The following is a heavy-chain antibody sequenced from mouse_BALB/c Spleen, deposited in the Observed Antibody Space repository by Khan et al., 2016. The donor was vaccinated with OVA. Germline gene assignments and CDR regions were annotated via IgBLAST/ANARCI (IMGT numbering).Heavy chain of an antibody. J-gene: IGHJ3*01. Sequence: EVQGVESGGGLVKPGGSLKLSCAASGFTFSNYGVSWVRQTPEKRLEWVASISSGDTTYYPDSVMGRFTISRDNARNILSLQMSSLRSEDTSMYYCARDYWFAYWGQGTLVTVSA. CDR1: GFTFSNYG. CDR3: ARDYWFAY. CDR2: ISSGDTT. V-gene: IGHV5-6-5*01.